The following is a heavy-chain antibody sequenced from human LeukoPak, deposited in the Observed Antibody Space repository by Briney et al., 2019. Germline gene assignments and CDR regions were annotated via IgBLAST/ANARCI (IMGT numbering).Heavy chain of an antibody. CDR2: ISSSSSYI. J-gene: IGHJ4*02. Sequence: GGSLRLSCAASGFTFSSYSMNWVRQAPGKGLEGVSSISSSSSYIYYADSVKGRFTISRDNAKNSLYLQMNSLRAEDTAVYYCATVPIAAIDYWGQGTLVTVSS. V-gene: IGHV3-21*01. D-gene: IGHD6-13*01. CDR3: ATVPIAAIDY. CDR1: GFTFSSYS.